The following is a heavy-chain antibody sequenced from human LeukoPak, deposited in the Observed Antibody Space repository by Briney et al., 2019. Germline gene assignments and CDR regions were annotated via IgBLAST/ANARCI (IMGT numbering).Heavy chain of an antibody. CDR3: AKDLAYCSGGSCYFDY. D-gene: IGHD2-15*01. CDR2: ISNNGGYT. CDR1: GFTFSSSA. V-gene: IGHV3-23*01. J-gene: IGHJ4*02. Sequence: GGSLRLSCAASGFTFSSSAMSWVRQAPGKGLEWVSAISNNGGYTYYADSVQGRFTISRDNSKNTLYLQMNSLRAEDTAVYYCAKDLAYCSGGSCYFDYWGQGTLVTVSS.